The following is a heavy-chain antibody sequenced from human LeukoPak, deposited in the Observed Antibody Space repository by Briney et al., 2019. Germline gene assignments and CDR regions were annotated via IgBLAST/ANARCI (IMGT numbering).Heavy chain of an antibody. V-gene: IGHV4-59*12. D-gene: IGHD3-3*01. J-gene: IGHJ3*02. CDR2: IYKSGNT. CDR1: GGSISTYY. Sequence: SETLSLTCTVSGGSISTYYWSWIRQPPGKGLEWIGYIYKSGNTNCNPSLKSRVTISVDTSKNQFSLKLSSVTAADTAVYYCARGVYYDVWSGYYSGAFDIWGQGTMVTVSS. CDR3: ARGVYYDVWSGYYSGAFDI.